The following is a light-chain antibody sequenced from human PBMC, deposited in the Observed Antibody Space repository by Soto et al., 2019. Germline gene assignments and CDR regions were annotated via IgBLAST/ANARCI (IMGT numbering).Light chain of an antibody. Sequence: DIQMTQSPSTLSGSVGDRVTITCRASQTISSWLAWYQQKPGKAPKLLIYKASTLKSGVPSRFSGSGSGTEFTLTIRSLPADDFATYYCQHYNSYSEAFGQGTKVELK. J-gene: IGKJ1*01. CDR1: QTISSW. V-gene: IGKV1-5*03. CDR2: KAS. CDR3: QHYNSYSEA.